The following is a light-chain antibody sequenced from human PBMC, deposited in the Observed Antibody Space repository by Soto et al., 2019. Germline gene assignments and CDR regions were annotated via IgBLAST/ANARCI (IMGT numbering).Light chain of an antibody. CDR2: FAS. Sequence: EGVMTKSPATLSVSPGERAALSCRAIQSVSTNLAWYQQKPGQPPRLLICFASTRATAVPARFTAGGSGTEFTLTISSLQSDDLAVYYCQQYDKWPRTFGQGTKVDIK. CDR3: QQYDKWPRT. J-gene: IGKJ1*01. CDR1: QSVSTN. V-gene: IGKV3-15*01.